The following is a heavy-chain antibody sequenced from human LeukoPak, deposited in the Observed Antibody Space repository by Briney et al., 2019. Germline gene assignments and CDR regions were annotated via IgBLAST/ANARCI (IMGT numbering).Heavy chain of an antibody. J-gene: IGHJ6*03. CDR2: IYYSGST. V-gene: IGHV4-59*01. CDR3: ARVYYYYYYMDV. CDR1: GGSISSYY. Sequence: SETLSLTCTVSGGSISSYYWSWIRQPPGKGLEWIGYIYYSGSTNYNPSLKSRVTISVDTSKNQFSLKLSSVTAADTAVYYCARVYYYYYYMDVWGKGTTVSVSS.